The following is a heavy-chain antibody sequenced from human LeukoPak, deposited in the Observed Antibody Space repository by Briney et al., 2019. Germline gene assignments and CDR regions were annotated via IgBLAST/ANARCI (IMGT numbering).Heavy chain of an antibody. Sequence: GGSLRLSCGASGFTFSSYALSWVRQAPGKGLVWVSSISGSGGSTYYADSVKGRFTVSRDNSKNTLYLQMNSLRADDTAVYYCAKFRATTGGFYSDSWGQGTLVTVSS. J-gene: IGHJ4*02. D-gene: IGHD1-1*01. V-gene: IGHV3-23*01. CDR2: ISGSGGST. CDR1: GFTFSSYA. CDR3: AKFRATTGGFYSDS.